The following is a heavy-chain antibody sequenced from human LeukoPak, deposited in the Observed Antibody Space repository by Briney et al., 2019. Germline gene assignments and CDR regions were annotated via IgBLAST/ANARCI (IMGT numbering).Heavy chain of an antibody. J-gene: IGHJ4*02. D-gene: IGHD2-21*01. CDR1: RFTFSTYD. Sequence: PGGSLRLSCATSRFTFSTYDMHWVRQAPDKGLEWVAHIRYDGLKKRYADSVRGRVTVSRDNSKNTLYLQMNSLRAEDTAVYYCAKDRETFSSYGYFDYWGQGTLVPVSS. CDR3: AKDRETFSSYGYFDY. V-gene: IGHV3-30*02. CDR2: IRYDGLKK.